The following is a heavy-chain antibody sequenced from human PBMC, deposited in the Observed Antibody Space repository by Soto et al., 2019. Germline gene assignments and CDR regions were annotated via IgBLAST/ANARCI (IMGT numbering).Heavy chain of an antibody. V-gene: IGHV4-31*03. J-gene: IGHJ5*02. Sequence: SETLSLTCTVSGGSISSGGYYWSWIRQHPGKGLEWIGYIYYSGSTYYNPSLKSRVTISVDTSKNQFSLKLSSVTAADTAVYYCARGLRSRAARQNWFDPWGQGTLVTVSS. CDR1: GGSISSGGYY. CDR2: IYYSGST. CDR3: ARGLRSRAARQNWFDP. D-gene: IGHD6-6*01.